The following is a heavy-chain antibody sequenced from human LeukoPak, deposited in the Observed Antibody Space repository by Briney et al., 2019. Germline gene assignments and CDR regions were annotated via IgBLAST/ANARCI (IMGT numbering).Heavy chain of an antibody. J-gene: IGHJ4*02. CDR3: ARGGRYCSGGSCYFIDY. D-gene: IGHD2-15*01. Sequence: SETLSLTCAVYGGSFSGYYWSWIRQPPGKGLEWIGEINHSGSTNYNPSLKSRVTISVDTSENQFSLKLSSVTAADTAVYYCARGGRYCSGGSCYFIDYWGQGTLVTVSS. CDR1: GGSFSGYY. V-gene: IGHV4-34*01. CDR2: INHSGST.